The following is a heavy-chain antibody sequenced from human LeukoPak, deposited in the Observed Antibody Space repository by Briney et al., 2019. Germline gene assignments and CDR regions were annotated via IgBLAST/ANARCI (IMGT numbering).Heavy chain of an antibody. V-gene: IGHV3-23*01. CDR1: GFTFSSYG. CDR2: ISGSGGST. D-gene: IGHD1-26*01. J-gene: IGHJ4*02. Sequence: GGSLRLSCAASGFTFSSYGMSWVRQAPGKGLEWVSAISGSGGSTYCADSVKGRFTISRDNSKNTLYLQMNSLRAEDTAVYYCAKDLSFEGATPTCFDYWGQGTLVTVSS. CDR3: AKDLSFEGATPTCFDY.